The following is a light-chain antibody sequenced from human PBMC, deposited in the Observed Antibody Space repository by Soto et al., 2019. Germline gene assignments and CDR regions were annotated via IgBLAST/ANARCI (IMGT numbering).Light chain of an antibody. CDR3: QSYDSSLSGSV. Sequence: QSVLTQPPSVSGAPGQRVTISCTGSSSNIGTGYDVHWYQQLPGTAPKLLIYSNSNRPSGVPDRFSASKSGTSASLAITGLQAEDEADYYCQSYDSSLSGSVFGGGTKLTGL. J-gene: IGLJ2*01. V-gene: IGLV1-40*01. CDR1: SSNIGTGYD. CDR2: SNS.